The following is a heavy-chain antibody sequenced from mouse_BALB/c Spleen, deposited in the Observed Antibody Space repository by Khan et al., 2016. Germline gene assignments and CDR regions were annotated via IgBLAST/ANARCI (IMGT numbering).Heavy chain of an antibody. J-gene: IGHJ2*01. CDR1: GFTFSSYG. CDR2: ISSGGSYT. CDR3: ASYRYDVGCDY. V-gene: IGHV5-6*01. Sequence: EVELVESGGDLVKPGGSLKLSCAASGFTFSSYGMSWVRQTPDKRLEWVATISSGGSYTYSPDSVQGRFTISSDNAKNTLYLQMSSLKSEDTAMSYCASYRYDVGCDYWGQGTTLTVSS. D-gene: IGHD2-14*01.